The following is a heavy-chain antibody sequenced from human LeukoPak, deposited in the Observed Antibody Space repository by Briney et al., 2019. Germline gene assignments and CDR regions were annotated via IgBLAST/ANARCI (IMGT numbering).Heavy chain of an antibody. Sequence: GGSLRLSCEASGFTFSDYAMSWVRQAPGKELEWISYISSNSKYTKYADSVKGRFTISRDNAKKSLYLQMNSLRAEDTAVYYCARDNGNKYYFDYWGQGTLVTVSS. CDR2: ISSNSKYT. D-gene: IGHD2-8*01. J-gene: IGHJ4*02. CDR1: GFTFSDYA. CDR3: ARDNGNKYYFDY. V-gene: IGHV3-11*05.